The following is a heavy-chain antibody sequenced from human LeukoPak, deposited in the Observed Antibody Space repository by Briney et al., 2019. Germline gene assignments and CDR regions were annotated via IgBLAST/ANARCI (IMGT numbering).Heavy chain of an antibody. CDR2: INHSGST. D-gene: IGHD6-13*01. CDR1: GGSLSCYN. V-gene: IGHV4-34*01. J-gene: IGHJ4*02. Sequence: PSETLFLSCAVYGGSLSCYNWSWIRQPPGKGLEWIGEINHSGSTNYNPSLKSRVTISVDTSKNQFSLKLSSVTAADTAVYYCAREEEAADAYWSQGTLVTVSS. CDR3: AREEEAADAY.